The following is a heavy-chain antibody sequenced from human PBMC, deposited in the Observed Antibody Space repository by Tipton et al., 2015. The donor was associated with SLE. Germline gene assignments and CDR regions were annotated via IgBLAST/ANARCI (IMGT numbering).Heavy chain of an antibody. D-gene: IGHD1-26*01. Sequence: TLSLTCAVYGGSFSGYYWSWIRQPPGTGLEWIGEINHSGSTNYNPPPKSRVTISVDTSKNQFSLTLSSVTAADTAVYYCARQGVDSGRYDDYWGQGTLVTVSS. J-gene: IGHJ4*02. CDR2: INHSGST. CDR1: GGSFSGYY. V-gene: IGHV4-34*01. CDR3: ARQGVDSGRYDDY.